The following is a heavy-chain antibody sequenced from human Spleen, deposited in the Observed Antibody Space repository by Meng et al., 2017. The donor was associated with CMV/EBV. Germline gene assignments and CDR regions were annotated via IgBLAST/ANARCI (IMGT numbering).Heavy chain of an antibody. Sequence: SETLSLTCTVSGGSISSSSYYWVWIRQPPGKGLEWIGSIYYSGSTYYNPSLKSRVTISVDTSKNQFSLKLNSVTAADTAVYYCARGFPRSSTRIYYYYYYGMDVWGQGTTVTVSS. CDR2: IYYSGST. D-gene: IGHD2-2*01. V-gene: IGHV4-39*07. CDR1: GGSISSSSYY. J-gene: IGHJ6*02. CDR3: ARGFPRSSTRIYYYYYYGMDV.